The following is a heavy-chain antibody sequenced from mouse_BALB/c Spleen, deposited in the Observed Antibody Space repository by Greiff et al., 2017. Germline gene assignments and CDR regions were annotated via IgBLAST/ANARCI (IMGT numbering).Heavy chain of an antibody. CDR1: GFNIKDTY. V-gene: IGHV14-3*02. CDR3: ARGYDGYSWYFDG. J-gene: IGHJ1*01. CDR2: IDPANGNT. D-gene: IGHD2-3*01. Sequence: VQLKQSGAELVKPGASVKLSCTASGFNIKDTYMHWVKQRPEQGLEWIGRIDPANGNTKYDPKFQGKATITADTSSNTAYLQLSSLTSEDTAVYYCARGYDGYSWYFDGWGAGTTVTVSS.